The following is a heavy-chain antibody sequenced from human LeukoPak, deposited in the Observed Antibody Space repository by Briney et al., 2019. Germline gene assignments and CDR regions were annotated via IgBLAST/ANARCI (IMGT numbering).Heavy chain of an antibody. CDR1: GYTFTSYY. Sequence: ASVKVSCKASGYTFTSYYIHLVRQAPGQGFEWMAIINPSDGSTTNSQKFQGRVTMTRDTSISTAYMELSRLRSDDTAVYYCARPMITFGGVIANAFDIWGQGTMVTVSS. J-gene: IGHJ3*02. V-gene: IGHV1-46*01. D-gene: IGHD3-16*02. CDR2: INPSDGST. CDR3: ARPMITFGGVIANAFDI.